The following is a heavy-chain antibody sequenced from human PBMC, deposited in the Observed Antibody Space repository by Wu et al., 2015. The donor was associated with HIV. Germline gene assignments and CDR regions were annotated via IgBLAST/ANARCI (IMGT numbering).Heavy chain of an antibody. Sequence: QVQLVQSGAEVKKPGASVKVSCKASGYTFTTYYIHWVRQAPGQGLEWMGIINPSTGSTRYAQKFQGRVTLTRDTSTTTVYMELSSLRSEDTAVYYCARDPGYYDSSGQTTKPSCYFDFWGLGTLVTVSS. D-gene: IGHD3-22*01. V-gene: IGHV1-46*01. CDR3: ARDPGYYDSSGQTTKPSCYFDF. J-gene: IGHJ4*02. CDR2: INPSTGST. CDR1: GYTFTTYY.